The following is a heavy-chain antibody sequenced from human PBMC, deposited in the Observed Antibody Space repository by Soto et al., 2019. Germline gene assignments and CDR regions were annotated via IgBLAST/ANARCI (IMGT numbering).Heavy chain of an antibody. CDR2: ISAHNGNT. V-gene: IGHV1-18*01. Sequence: QVHLVQSGAEVKKPGASVKVSCKGSGYTFTSYGITWVRQAPGQGLEWMGWISAHNGNTDYAQKLQGRGTVTSDTSTSKAYMDLRRLRSDDTDVYYCARGRYGDYWGQGALVTESS. CDR1: GYTFTSYG. J-gene: IGHJ4*02. CDR3: ARGRYGDY. D-gene: IGHD1-1*01.